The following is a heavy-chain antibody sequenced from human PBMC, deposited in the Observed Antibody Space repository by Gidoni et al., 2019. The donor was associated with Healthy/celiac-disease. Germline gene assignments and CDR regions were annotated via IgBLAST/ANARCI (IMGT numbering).Heavy chain of an antibody. Sequence: QVQLVQSGAEVKKTGSSVKVSCKASGGTFSRYAISWVRQAPGQGLEWMGGIIPIFGTANYAQKFQGRVTITADESTSTAYMELSSLRSEDTAVYYCARSGIAAAGTLRWFDPWGQGTLVTVSS. CDR1: GGTFSRYA. J-gene: IGHJ5*02. CDR2: IIPIFGTA. CDR3: ARSGIAAAGTLRWFDP. V-gene: IGHV1-69*01. D-gene: IGHD6-13*01.